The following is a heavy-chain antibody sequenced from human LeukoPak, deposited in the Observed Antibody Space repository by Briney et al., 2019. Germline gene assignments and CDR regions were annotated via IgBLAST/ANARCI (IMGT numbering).Heavy chain of an antibody. D-gene: IGHD3-22*01. CDR2: VDPEDGET. V-gene: IGHV1-24*01. CDR1: GHTLTEIS. Sequence: ASVKVSCKASGHTLTEISMHWVRQAPGKGFEWMGGVDPEDGETIYAQKFQGRVTMTDDPSTDTAYMELSSLRSEDRAVYYCVTHFDSSGPDAFDIWGQGTMVTVSS. CDR3: VTHFDSSGPDAFDI. J-gene: IGHJ3*02.